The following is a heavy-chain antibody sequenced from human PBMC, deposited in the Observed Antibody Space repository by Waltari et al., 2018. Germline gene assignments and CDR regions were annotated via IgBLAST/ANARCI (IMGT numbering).Heavy chain of an antibody. CDR1: GDSVSRTSAA. V-gene: IGHV6-1*01. Sequence: QVQLQQSGPGLVKPSQTLSLTCAISGDSVSRTSAAWTWIRQSPSSGLEWLGRTYYRSKWYNDYAVSVKSRITINPDTSKNQFSLQLNSVTPEDTAVYYCAREGVGYDILTGYYKTSGSFDYWGQGTLVTVSS. J-gene: IGHJ4*02. D-gene: IGHD3-9*01. CDR3: AREGVGYDILTGYYKTSGSFDY. CDR2: TYYRSKWYN.